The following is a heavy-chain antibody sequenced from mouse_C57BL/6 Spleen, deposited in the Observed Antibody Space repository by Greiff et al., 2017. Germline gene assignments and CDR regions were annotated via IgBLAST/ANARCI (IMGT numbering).Heavy chain of an antibody. J-gene: IGHJ2*01. CDR3: TKEIRTYYGYYD. D-gene: IGHD2-3*01. CDR1: GYTFTDYY. V-gene: IGHV1-84*01. CDR2: IYPGSGNT. Sequence: LMESGPELVKPGASVKISCKASGYTFTDYYINWVKQRPGQGLEWIGWIYPGSGNTKYNEKFKGKATLTVDTSSSTAYMELRSLTSEDSAVYYCTKEIRTYYGYYDWGQGTTLTVSS.